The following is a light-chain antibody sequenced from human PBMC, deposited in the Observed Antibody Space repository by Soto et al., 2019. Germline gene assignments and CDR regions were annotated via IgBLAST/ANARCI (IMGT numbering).Light chain of an antibody. V-gene: IGKV1-39*01. CDR1: QSIRSY. CDR2: AAS. CDR3: QQSYSTPPYT. J-gene: IGKJ2*01. Sequence: IQMTQSPSSLSASVGDSVTITCRASQSIRSYLNWYQQKPGKAPKLLIYAASSLQSGVPSRFIGSGSGTDFTLTISSLQPEDFSTYYYQQSYSTPPYTFGQGTKLEIK.